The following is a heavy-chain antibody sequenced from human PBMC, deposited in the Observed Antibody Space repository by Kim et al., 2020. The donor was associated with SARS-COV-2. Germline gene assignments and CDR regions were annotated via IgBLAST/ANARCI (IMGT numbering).Heavy chain of an antibody. D-gene: IGHD5-18*01. J-gene: IGHJ4*02. Sequence: AQKFQGRVTITADESTSTAYMELSSLRSEDTAVYYCARAERGYSYSYSDYWGQGTLVTVSS. V-gene: IGHV1-69*01. CDR3: ARAERGYSYSYSDY.